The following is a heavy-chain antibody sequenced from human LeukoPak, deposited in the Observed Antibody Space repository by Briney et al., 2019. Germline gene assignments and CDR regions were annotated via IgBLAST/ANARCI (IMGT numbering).Heavy chain of an antibody. D-gene: IGHD2-15*01. CDR2: IYSDGST. J-gene: IGHJ5*02. V-gene: IGHV3-66*01. Sequence: PGGSLRLSCAASGFTVSSNYMSWVRQAPGKGLEWVSVIYSDGSTYYADSVKGRFTISRDNSKNTLYLQMNSLRAEDTAVYYCARDNRYCSGGSCYENWFDPWGQGTLVTVSS. CDR3: ARDNRYCSGGSCYENWFDP. CDR1: GFTVSSNY.